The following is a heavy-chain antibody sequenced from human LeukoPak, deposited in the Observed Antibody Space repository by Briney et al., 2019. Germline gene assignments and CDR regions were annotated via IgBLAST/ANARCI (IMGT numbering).Heavy chain of an antibody. CDR2: ISGSGGST. V-gene: IGHV3-23*01. Sequence: PGGSLRLSCAASGFTFSSYAMSWVLHAPGKGLEWVSAISGSGGSTYYADYVKGRFTISRDNSKTTLHLQMKSLRAEDTAVYYCAKVGGGLTWFFDGWGQGTLVTVSS. J-gene: IGHJ4*02. D-gene: IGHD3-16*01. CDR1: GFTFSSYA. CDR3: AKVGGGLTWFFDG.